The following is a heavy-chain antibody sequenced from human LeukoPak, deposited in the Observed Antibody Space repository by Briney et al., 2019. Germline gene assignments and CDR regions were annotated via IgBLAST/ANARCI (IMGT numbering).Heavy chain of an antibody. CDR3: ARTARIRYCSGGSCPRDYVVAATPRDY. Sequence: GASVKVSCKASGYTFTSCGISWVRQAPGQGLEWMGWISAYNGNTNYAQKLQGGVTMTTDTSTSTAYMELRSRRSDDTAVYYCARTARIRYCSGGSCPRDYVVAATPRDYWGQGTLVTVSS. D-gene: IGHD2-15*01. CDR1: GYTFTSCG. V-gene: IGHV1-18*01. J-gene: IGHJ4*02. CDR2: ISAYNGNT.